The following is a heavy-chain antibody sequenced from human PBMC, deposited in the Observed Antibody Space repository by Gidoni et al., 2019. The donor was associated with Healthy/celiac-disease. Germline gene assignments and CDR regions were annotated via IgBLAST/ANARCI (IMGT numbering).Heavy chain of an antibody. CDR3: ARVIPYCSSTSCYVDAFDI. Sequence: QVQLQESGPGLVKPSETLSLTCTVSGGSIRSYYWSWIRQPAGKGLEWIGRIYTSGSTNYNPSLKSRVTMSVDTSKNQFSLKLSSVTAADTAVYYCARVIPYCSSTSCYVDAFDIWGQGTMVTVSS. CDR1: GGSIRSYY. D-gene: IGHD2-2*01. V-gene: IGHV4-4*07. J-gene: IGHJ3*02. CDR2: IYTSGST.